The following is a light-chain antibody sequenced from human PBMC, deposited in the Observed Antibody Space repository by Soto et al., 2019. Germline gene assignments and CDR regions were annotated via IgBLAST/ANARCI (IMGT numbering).Light chain of an antibody. V-gene: IGKV1-5*01. Sequence: DIQMTQSHSTLSASVCDRVTITCRSSQSISGYLAWYQQKPGKAPKLLIYDASSLESGVPSRFSGSASGTEFTLTISSLQNDDFATYDCQQYNTYPWTFGQGTKVDIK. CDR1: QSISGY. CDR2: DAS. CDR3: QQYNTYPWT. J-gene: IGKJ1*01.